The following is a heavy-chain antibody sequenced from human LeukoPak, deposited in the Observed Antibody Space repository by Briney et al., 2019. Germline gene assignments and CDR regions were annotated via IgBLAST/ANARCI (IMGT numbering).Heavy chain of an antibody. CDR1: AFTFSTYA. J-gene: IGHJ6*02. V-gene: IGHV3-23*01. CDR3: ANAVCTTSSCSGFYGMDV. D-gene: IGHD2-2*01. Sequence: GGSLRLSCAASAFTFSTYAMIWVRQAPGKGLEWVSSFSSGGGTTYYADSVKGRFTISRDNSKNTLYLQMNSLRPEDTAMYYCANAVCTTSSCSGFYGMDVWGQGTTVAVSS. CDR2: FSSGGGTT.